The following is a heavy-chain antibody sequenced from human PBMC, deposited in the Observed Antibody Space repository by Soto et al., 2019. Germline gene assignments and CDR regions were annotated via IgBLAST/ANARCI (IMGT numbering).Heavy chain of an antibody. D-gene: IGHD3-10*01. CDR1: GFTFSSYG. J-gene: IGHJ6*02. Sequence: GGSLRLSCAASGFTFSSYGMHWVRQAPGKGLEWVAVISYDGSNKYYADSVKGRFTISRDNSKNTLYLQMNSLRAEDTAVYYCAKDTYGSGRYYYYGMDVWGQGTTVTVSS. CDR3: AKDTYGSGRYYYYGMDV. CDR2: ISYDGSNK. V-gene: IGHV3-30*18.